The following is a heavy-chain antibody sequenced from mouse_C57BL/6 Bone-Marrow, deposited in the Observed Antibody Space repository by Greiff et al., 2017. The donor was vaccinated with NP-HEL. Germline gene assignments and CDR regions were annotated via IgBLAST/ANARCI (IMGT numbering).Heavy chain of an antibody. Sequence: LVESGAELARPGASVKMSCKASGYTFTSYTMHWVKQRPGQGLEWIGYINPSSGYTKYNQKFKDKATLTADKSSSTAYMQLSSLTSEDSAVYYCARLPTGPYFDYWGQGTTLTVSS. V-gene: IGHV1-4*01. J-gene: IGHJ2*01. CDR2: INPSSGYT. D-gene: IGHD4-1*02. CDR1: GYTFTSYT. CDR3: ARLPTGPYFDY.